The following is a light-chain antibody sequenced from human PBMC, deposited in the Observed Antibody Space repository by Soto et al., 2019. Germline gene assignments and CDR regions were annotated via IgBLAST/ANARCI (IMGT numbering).Light chain of an antibody. J-gene: IGKJ5*01. CDR2: KAS. Sequence: IQITLPPSSLSVSFGDRVNITCRVSQSISRWLAWYQQTPGKAPKLLIYKASILESGVPSRFSGSGSGTEFTLTISSLQPDDFATYYCQQYSCYSTWKLGQRTRLEI. V-gene: IGKV1-5*03. CDR3: QQYSCYSTWK. CDR1: QSISRW.